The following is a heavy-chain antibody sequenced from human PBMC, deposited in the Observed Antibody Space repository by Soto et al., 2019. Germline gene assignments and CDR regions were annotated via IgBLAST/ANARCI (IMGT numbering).Heavy chain of an antibody. J-gene: IGHJ6*02. CDR3: AKEQYQLVRRRDGLDG. Sequence: GSRWLSSPAVGSSLTNYVTEWVSPAQGKGLEWVAVISYDGTNKYYADSVRGRFTISRDNSKNTLFLQMKSLRPEDTAVYYCAKEQYQLVRRRDGLDGWGQGTTVTVSS. D-gene: IGHD2-2*01. CDR2: ISYDGTNK. V-gene: IGHV3-30*18. CDR1: GSSLTNYV.